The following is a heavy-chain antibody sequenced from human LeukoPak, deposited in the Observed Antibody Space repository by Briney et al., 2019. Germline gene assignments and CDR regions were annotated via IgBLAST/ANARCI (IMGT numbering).Heavy chain of an antibody. J-gene: IGHJ3*02. V-gene: IGHV3-53*04. CDR2: IYSGGST. Sequence: GGSLRLSCAASGFTFSSYSMNWVRQAPGKGLEWVSVIYSGGSTYYADSVKGRFTISRHNSKNTLYLQMNSLRAEDTAVYYCARRIGVTGGYAFDIWGQGTMVTVSS. CDR1: GFTFSSYS. CDR3: ARRIGVTGGYAFDI. D-gene: IGHD2-21*02.